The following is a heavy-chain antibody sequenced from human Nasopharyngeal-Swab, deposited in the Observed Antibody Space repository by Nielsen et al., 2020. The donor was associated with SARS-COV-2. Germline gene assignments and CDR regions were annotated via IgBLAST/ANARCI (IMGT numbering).Heavy chain of an antibody. CDR3: AGGSYYYDSSGYYDY. D-gene: IGHD3-22*01. V-gene: IGHV3-21*01. CDR2: ISSSSSYI. CDR1: GFTFSSYS. Sequence: GGSLRLSCAASGFTFSSYSMNWVRQAPGRGLEWVSSISSSSSYIYYADSVKGRFTISRDNAKNSLYLQMNSLRAEDTAMYYCAGGSYYYDSSGYYDYWGQGTLVTVSS. J-gene: IGHJ4*02.